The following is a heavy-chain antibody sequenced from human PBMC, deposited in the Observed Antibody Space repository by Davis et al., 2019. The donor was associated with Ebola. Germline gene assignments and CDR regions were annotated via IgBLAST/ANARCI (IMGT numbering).Heavy chain of an antibody. CDR1: GFTFTDYW. V-gene: IGHV3-7*03. D-gene: IGHD6-13*01. J-gene: IGHJ6*02. CDR3: AKGIATAVHYGMDV. CDR2: IKHDVSER. Sequence: GESLKISCAASGFTFTDYWMTWVRQAPGKGLEWVANIKHDVSERYYVDSVKGRFTISRDNAEKSVSLQMSSLSAADTALYYCAKGIATAVHYGMDVWGRGTTVTVSS.